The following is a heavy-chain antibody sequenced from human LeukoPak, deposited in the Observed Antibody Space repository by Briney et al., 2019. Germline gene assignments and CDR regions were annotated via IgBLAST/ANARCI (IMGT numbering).Heavy chain of an antibody. CDR1: GYTFTGYY. D-gene: IGHD3-10*01. Sequence: GASVKVSCKASGYTFTGYYMHWVRQAPGQGLEWMGWINPNSGGTNYAQKFQGRVTMTRDTSISTAYMELSRLRSDDTAVYYCASSELLWFGELSHTFDPWGQGTLVTVSS. J-gene: IGHJ5*02. CDR2: INPNSGGT. V-gene: IGHV1-2*02. CDR3: ASSELLWFGELSHTFDP.